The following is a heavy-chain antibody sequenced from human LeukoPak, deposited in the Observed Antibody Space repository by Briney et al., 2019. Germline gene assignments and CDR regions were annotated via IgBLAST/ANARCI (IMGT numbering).Heavy chain of an antibody. D-gene: IGHD2-8*02. CDR2: ISGGSTYL. J-gene: IGHJ6*04. Sequence: GGSLRVSCVASGFTFSDFHMSWIRQAPGKGLEWVSYISGGSTYLDYADSVKGRFILSRDNAKNSLYLQMNSLRAEDTAVYYCARDTGRSRYYYGMDVWGKGTTVTVS. CDR3: ARDTGRSRYYYGMDV. CDR1: GFTFSDFH. V-gene: IGHV3-11*06.